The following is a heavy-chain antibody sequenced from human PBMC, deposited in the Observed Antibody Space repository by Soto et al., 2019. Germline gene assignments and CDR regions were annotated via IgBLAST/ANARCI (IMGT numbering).Heavy chain of an antibody. CDR2: ISYDGSNK. V-gene: IGHV3-30*18. D-gene: IGHD2-2*03. CDR3: TKGACNGWISHFDY. CDR1: RFTFSSDG. Sequence: HPGGSLRLSCAASRFTFSSDGMHWVRQAPGKGLEWVAVISYDGSNKYYADSVKGRFTISRDNSENTLHLQMNSLRTEDTAVYYCTKGACNGWISHFDYWGQGTLVTVSS. J-gene: IGHJ4*02.